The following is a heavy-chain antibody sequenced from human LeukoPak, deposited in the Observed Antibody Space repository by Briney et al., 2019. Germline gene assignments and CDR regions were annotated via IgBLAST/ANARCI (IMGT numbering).Heavy chain of an antibody. J-gene: IGHJ4*02. CDR1: GGSFSGYY. D-gene: IGHD3-10*01. V-gene: IGHV4-34*01. CDR3: ARRGFARSNYYGSGSYYNFLDY. Sequence: SETLSLTCAVYGGSFSGYYWSWIRQPPGKGLEWIGEINHSGSTNYNPSLKSRVTISVDTSKNQFSLKLSSVTAADTAVYYCARRGFARSNYYGSGSYYNFLDYWGQGTLVTVSS. CDR2: INHSGST.